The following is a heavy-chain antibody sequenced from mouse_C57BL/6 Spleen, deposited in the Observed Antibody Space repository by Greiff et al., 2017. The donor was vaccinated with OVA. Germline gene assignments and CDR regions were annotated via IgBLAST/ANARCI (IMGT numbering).Heavy chain of an antibody. CDR1: GFSFNTYA. Sequence: EVHLVESGGGLVQPKGSLKLSCAASGFSFNTYAMNWVRQAPGKGLEWVARIRSKSNNYATYYADSVKDRFTISRDDAENMLYLQMNNLKTEDTAMYYCVRQENDYDAMDYWGQGTSVTVSS. CDR2: IRSKSNNYAT. J-gene: IGHJ4*01. CDR3: VRQENDYDAMDY. V-gene: IGHV10-1*01.